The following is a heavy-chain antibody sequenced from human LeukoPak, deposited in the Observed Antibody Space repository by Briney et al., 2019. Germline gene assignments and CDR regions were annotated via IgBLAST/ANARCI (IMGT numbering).Heavy chain of an antibody. CDR2: IYHSVST. D-gene: IGHD2-2*02. V-gene: IGHV4-30-2*01. J-gene: IGHJ4*02. Sequence: SETLSLTCAVSGGSISSGGYSWSWIRQPPGKGLAWIGYIYHSVSTYYNPSLKSRVTISVDRSKNQFSLKLSSVTAADTAVYYCARAVCSSTSCYTYFDYWGQGTLVTVSS. CDR3: ARAVCSSTSCYTYFDY. CDR1: GGSISSGGYS.